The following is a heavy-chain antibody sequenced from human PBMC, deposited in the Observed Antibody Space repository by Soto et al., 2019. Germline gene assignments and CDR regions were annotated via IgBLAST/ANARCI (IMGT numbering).Heavy chain of an antibody. D-gene: IGHD6-13*01. J-gene: IGHJ2*01. CDR2: IYYSGST. Sequence: QLQLQESGPGLVKPSETLSLTCTVSGGSISSSSYYWGWIRQPPGKGLEWIGRIYYSGSTYYNPSLKSRVTISVDTSKNQFSLKLSSVTAADTAVYYCARSVDQQQLVYWYLDLWGRGTLVTVSS. CDR1: GGSISSSSYY. CDR3: ARSVDQQQLVYWYLDL. V-gene: IGHV4-39*01.